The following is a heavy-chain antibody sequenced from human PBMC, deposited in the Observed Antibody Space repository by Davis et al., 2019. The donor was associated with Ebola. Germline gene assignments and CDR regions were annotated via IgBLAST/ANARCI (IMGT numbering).Heavy chain of an antibody. J-gene: IGHJ4*02. D-gene: IGHD6-6*01. V-gene: IGHV3-23*01. CDR2: ISGSGGST. Sequence: PGGSLRLSCAASGFTFSSYAMSWVRQAPGKGLEWVSAISGSGGSTYYADSVKGRFTISRDNSKNTLYLQMNSLRAEDTAVYYCAKDEGAARRPPWYFDYWGQGTLVTVSS. CDR1: GFTFSSYA. CDR3: AKDEGAARRPPWYFDY.